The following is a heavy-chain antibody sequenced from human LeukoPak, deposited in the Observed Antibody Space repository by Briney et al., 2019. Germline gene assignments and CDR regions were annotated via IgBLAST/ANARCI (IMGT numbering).Heavy chain of an antibody. Sequence: ASVKVSCKASGGTFSSYAISWVRQAPGQGLEWMGGIIPIFGTANYAQKFQGRVTITTDESTSTAYMELSSLRSEDTAVYYCARDNYAGANCFDPWGQGTLVTVSS. CDR1: GGTFSSYA. J-gene: IGHJ5*02. V-gene: IGHV1-69*05. D-gene: IGHD5-24*01. CDR2: IIPIFGTA. CDR3: ARDNYAGANCFDP.